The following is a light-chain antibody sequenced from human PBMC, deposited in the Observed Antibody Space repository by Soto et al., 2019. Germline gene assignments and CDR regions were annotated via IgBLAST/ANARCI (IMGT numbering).Light chain of an antibody. Sequence: DVQMTHSPSSLSASVGDRVTITCRASQNIDIYLNWYQQKPGRPPTLLIYTTSRLQSGCPTRFSGSGSGTDFTLTISNLQPEDFATSSCHQSYISHPAFGQGTKVGIK. CDR3: HQSYISHPA. CDR2: TTS. CDR1: QNIDIY. J-gene: IGKJ2*01. V-gene: IGKV1-39*01.